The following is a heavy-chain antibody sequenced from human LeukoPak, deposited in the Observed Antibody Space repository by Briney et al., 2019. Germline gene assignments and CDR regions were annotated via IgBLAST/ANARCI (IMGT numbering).Heavy chain of an antibody. CDR2: IKSKTDGGTT. Sequence: GGSLRLSCAASGFTFSNAWMSWVRQAPGKGLEWVGRIKSKTDGGTTDYAAPVKGRFTISRDDSKNTLYLQMNSLKTEDTAVYYCTTAAPYSNYDNYYMDVWGKGTTVTVSS. J-gene: IGHJ6*03. D-gene: IGHD4-11*01. V-gene: IGHV3-15*01. CDR3: TTAAPYSNYDNYYMDV. CDR1: GFTFSNAW.